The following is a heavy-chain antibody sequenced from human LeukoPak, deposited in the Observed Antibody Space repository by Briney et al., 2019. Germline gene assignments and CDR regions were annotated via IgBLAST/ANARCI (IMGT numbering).Heavy chain of an antibody. CDR3: ARDRIVVVPAANYGMDV. CDR1: GYTFTSYG. V-gene: IGHV1-18*01. CDR2: ISAYNGNT. J-gene: IGHJ6*02. D-gene: IGHD2-2*01. Sequence: ASVKVSCKASGYTFTSYGISWVRQAPGQGLEWIGWISAYNGNTNYAQKLQGRATMTTDTSTSTAYMELRSLRSDDTAVYYCARDRIVVVPAANYGMDVWGQGTTVTVSS.